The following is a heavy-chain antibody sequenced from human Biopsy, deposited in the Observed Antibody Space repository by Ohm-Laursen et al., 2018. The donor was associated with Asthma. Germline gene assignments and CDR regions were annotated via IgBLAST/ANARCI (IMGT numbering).Heavy chain of an antibody. D-gene: IGHD5-12*01. V-gene: IGHV4-61*01. CDR3: ARGTIVAGIDY. CDR1: GGSVSSDKYY. CDR2: IFYGGAT. J-gene: IGHJ4*02. Sequence: SETLSLTCSVSGGSVSSDKYYWSWIRQPPGKGLEWIAYIFYGGATNYNPALKSRVAQSIDTSKSQFSLRLNSLSAADTAVYYCARGTIVAGIDYWGRGTLVTVSS.